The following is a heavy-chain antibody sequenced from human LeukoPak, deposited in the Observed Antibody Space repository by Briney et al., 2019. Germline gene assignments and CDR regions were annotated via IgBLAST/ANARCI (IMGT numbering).Heavy chain of an antibody. CDR2: IYYSWST. CDR3: ARESKAVAGDFDY. CDR1: GGSFSGYY. J-gene: IGHJ4*02. V-gene: IGHV4-59*01. Sequence: NASETLSLTCTVSGGSFSGYYWSWIRQPPGKGLEWLGYIYYSWSTNYNTPLKRRVTISVDTSKNQFSLKLSSVTAADTAVYYCARESKAVAGDFDYWGQGTLVTVSS. D-gene: IGHD6-19*01.